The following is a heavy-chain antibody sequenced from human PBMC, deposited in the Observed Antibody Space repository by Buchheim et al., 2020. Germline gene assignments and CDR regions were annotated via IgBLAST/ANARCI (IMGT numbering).Heavy chain of an antibody. CDR3: ARALGYCSGGSCYGVDY. J-gene: IGHJ4*02. Sequence: QVQLQQWGAGLLKSSETLSLTCAVYGGSLSTYYWSWIRQPPGKGLEWIGEINHSGSTNYNPSLKSRVFMSIDTSKNQLSLNLSSVTAADTAVYYCARALGYCSGGSCYGVDYWGQGTL. CDR2: INHSGST. V-gene: IGHV4-34*01. D-gene: IGHD2-15*01. CDR1: GGSLSTYY.